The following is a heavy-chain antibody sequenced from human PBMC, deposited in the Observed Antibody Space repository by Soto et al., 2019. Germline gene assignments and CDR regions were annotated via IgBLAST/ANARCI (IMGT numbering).Heavy chain of an antibody. D-gene: IGHD4-4*01. Sequence: EVQLLESGGGLVQPGGSLRLSCAASGFTFSSYAMSWVRQAPGKGLEWVSAISRSDGSTYFADSVKGRFTISRDNSKNTLYLQMSSLRAEDTAVYYCAKKAALTTPSFDSWGQGTLVTVSS. CDR2: ISRSDGST. CDR3: AKKAALTTPSFDS. CDR1: GFTFSSYA. J-gene: IGHJ4*02. V-gene: IGHV3-23*01.